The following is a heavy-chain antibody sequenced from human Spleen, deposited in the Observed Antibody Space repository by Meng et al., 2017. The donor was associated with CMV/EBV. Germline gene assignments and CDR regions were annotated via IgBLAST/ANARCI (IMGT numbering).Heavy chain of an antibody. Sequence: SETLSLTCAVYGGSFSDYSWSWIRQPPGKGLEWIGYIYYSGSTYYNPSLKSRVTISVDTSKNQFSLKLSSVTAADTAVYYCARVTLAYGSGSSTDYYYYGMDVWGQGTTVTVSS. V-gene: IGHV4-30-4*08. J-gene: IGHJ6*02. CDR1: GGSFSDYS. D-gene: IGHD3-10*01. CDR2: IYYSGST. CDR3: ARVTLAYGSGSSTDYYYYGMDV.